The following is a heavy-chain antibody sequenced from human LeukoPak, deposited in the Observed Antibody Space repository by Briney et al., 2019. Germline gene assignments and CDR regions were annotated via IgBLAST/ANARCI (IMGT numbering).Heavy chain of an antibody. D-gene: IGHD6-13*01. Sequence: GASVKVSCTASGYTFTSYAMNWVRQAPGQGLEWMGWINTNTGNPTYAQGFTGRFVFSLDTSVSTAYLQISSLKAKDTAVYYCARARRQQTPHNWFDPWGQGTLVTVSS. CDR2: INTNTGNP. CDR3: ARARRQQTPHNWFDP. CDR1: GYTFTSYA. J-gene: IGHJ5*02. V-gene: IGHV7-4-1*02.